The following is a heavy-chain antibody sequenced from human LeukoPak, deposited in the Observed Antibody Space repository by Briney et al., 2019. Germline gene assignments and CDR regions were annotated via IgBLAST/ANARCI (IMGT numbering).Heavy chain of an antibody. D-gene: IGHD6-13*01. Sequence: ASVKVSCKASGYTFTSYYMRWVRQAPGQGLEWMGIINPSGGSTSYAQKFQGRVTMTRDMSTSTVYMELSSLRSEDTAVYYCARDQSSSWGFDPWGQGTLVTVSS. CDR3: ARDQSSSWGFDP. CDR1: GYTFTSYY. CDR2: INPSGGST. V-gene: IGHV1-46*01. J-gene: IGHJ5*02.